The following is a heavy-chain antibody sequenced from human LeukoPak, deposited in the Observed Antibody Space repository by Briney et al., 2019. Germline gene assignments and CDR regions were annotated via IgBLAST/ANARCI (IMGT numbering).Heavy chain of an antibody. D-gene: IGHD6-19*01. Sequence: GGSLRLSCAASGFTFSSYWMSWVRQAPGKGLEWVANIKQDGSEKYYVDSVKGRFTISRDNAKNSLYLQMNSLRAEDTAVYYCARQYESSGWYVTYYFDYWGQGTLVTVSS. V-gene: IGHV3-7*01. CDR3: ARQYESSGWYVTYYFDY. CDR1: GFTFSSYW. J-gene: IGHJ4*02. CDR2: IKQDGSEK.